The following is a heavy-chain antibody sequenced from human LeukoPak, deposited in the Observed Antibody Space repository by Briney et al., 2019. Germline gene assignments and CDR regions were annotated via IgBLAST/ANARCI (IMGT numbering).Heavy chain of an antibody. CDR2: ISYDGSNK. CDR3: ARDRSSNEYYFDY. V-gene: IGHV3-30-3*01. Sequence: QSGGSLRLSCAASGFTFSSYAMHWVRQAPGKGLEWVAVISYDGSNKYYADSVKGRFTISRDNSKNTLYLQMNSLRAEDTAVYYCARDRSSNEYYFDYWGQGTLVTVSS. D-gene: IGHD2-2*01. J-gene: IGHJ4*02. CDR1: GFTFSSYA.